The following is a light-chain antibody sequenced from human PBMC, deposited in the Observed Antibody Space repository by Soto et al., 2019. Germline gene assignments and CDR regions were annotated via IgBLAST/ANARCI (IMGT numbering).Light chain of an antibody. CDR1: QSISSW. CDR3: QQYNSYSPT. J-gene: IGKJ1*01. CDR2: KAS. Sequence: DIQMTQSPSTLSASVGDRVTATCRASQSISSWLAWYQQKPGKAPKLLIYKASTLKSGVPSRFSGSGSGTEFTLTISSLQPDDFATYYCQQYNSYSPTFGQGTKV. V-gene: IGKV1-5*03.